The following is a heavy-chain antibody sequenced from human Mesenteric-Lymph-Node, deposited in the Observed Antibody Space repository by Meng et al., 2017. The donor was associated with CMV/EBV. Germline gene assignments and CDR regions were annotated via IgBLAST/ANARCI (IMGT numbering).Heavy chain of an antibody. Sequence: GGSLRLSCAASGFTFSSYAMSWVRQAPGKGLQWVSSITGSGASTYYADSVKGRFTISRDNSKNTLYLQMNSLRAEDTAVYYCAKAGQSRTYSFYFDYWGQGTLVTVSS. CDR3: AKAGQSRTYSFYFDY. J-gene: IGHJ4*02. CDR1: GFTFSSYA. CDR2: ITGSGAST. V-gene: IGHV3-23*01. D-gene: IGHD2-21*01.